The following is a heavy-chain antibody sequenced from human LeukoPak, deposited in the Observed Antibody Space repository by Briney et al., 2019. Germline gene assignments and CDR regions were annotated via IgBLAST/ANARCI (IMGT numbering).Heavy chain of an antibody. Sequence: GGSLRHSCAASGFTFSSYAMTWVRQAPGKGLEWVLGISGSGGSTYYADSVKGRFPISRDNSKNTLYLQMNSLRAEDSAIYYCEKGVLFHPSDDGFAIWSQGTMVTVSS. J-gene: IGHJ3*02. D-gene: IGHD3-10*02. CDR3: EKGVLFHPSDDGFAI. CDR1: GFTFSSYA. CDR2: ISGSGGST. V-gene: IGHV3-23*01.